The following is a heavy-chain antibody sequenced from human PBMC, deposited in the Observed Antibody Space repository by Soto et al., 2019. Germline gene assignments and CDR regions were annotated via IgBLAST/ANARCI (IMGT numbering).Heavy chain of an antibody. Sequence: PLEILSLTCTVSGGSIISGGYYWSWIRQHPVKSLEWIGYIYKTGSTFYNPSLRSRVSMSIDTSNNQFSLKLSSVTAADTAVYYCARVPPGICSSTSCYGRRYYYYGMDVWGQGTTVTVSS. CDR2: IYKTGST. D-gene: IGHD2-2*01. J-gene: IGHJ6*02. V-gene: IGHV4-31*03. CDR1: GGSIISGGYY. CDR3: ARVPPGICSSTSCYGRRYYYYGMDV.